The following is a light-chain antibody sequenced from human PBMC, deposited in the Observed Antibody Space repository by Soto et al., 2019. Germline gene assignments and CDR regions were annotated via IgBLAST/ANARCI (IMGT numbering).Light chain of an antibody. J-gene: IGLJ2*01. CDR1: SSDVGSYNR. Sequence: QSALTQPPSVSGSPGQSVTISCTGTSSDVGSYNRVSWYQQPPGTAPKLMIHEVSNRPSGVPDRFSGSKSGNTASLTISGLQAEDEADYYCSSYTSSSTLVFGGGTQLPVL. CDR3: SSYTSSSTLV. CDR2: EVS. V-gene: IGLV2-18*02.